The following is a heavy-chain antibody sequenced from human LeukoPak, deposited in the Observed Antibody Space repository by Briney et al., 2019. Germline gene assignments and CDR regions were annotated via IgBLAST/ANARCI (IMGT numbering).Heavy chain of an antibody. D-gene: IGHD1-26*01. CDR3: ARDAGGSYFYVY. Sequence: GASVKLSCTASGYTFTSYGISWVRQAPGQGLGWRGWISAYNGNTNYAQKLQGRVTMTTDISTSTAYMELRSLRSDDTAVYYCARDAGGSYFYVYWGQGTLVTVSS. J-gene: IGHJ4*02. V-gene: IGHV1-18*04. CDR2: ISAYNGNT. CDR1: GYTFTSYG.